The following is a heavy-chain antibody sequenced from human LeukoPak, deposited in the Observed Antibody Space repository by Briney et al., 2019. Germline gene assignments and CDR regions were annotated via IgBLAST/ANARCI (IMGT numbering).Heavy chain of an antibody. J-gene: IGHJ3*02. V-gene: IGHV4-59*01. CDR2: IYYSGST. CDR3: ARTDTEYAFDI. Sequence: SETLSLTCTVSGGSISSYYWSWIRQPPGKGREWIGYIYYSGSTNYNPSLKSRVTISVDTSKNQFSLKLSSVTAADTAVYYCARTDTEYAFDIWGQGTIVTVSS. D-gene: IGHD5-18*01. CDR1: GGSISSYY.